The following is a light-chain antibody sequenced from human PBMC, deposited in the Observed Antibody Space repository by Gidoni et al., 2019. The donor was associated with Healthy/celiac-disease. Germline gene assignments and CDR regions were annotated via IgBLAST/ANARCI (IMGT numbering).Light chain of an antibody. Sequence: EIVMTQSLATLSVSPGERATLSCRASQSVSSNLAWYQQKPGQAPRLLTFGASTRATGIPARFSGSGSGTEFTLTVSSLQSEDFAGYYCQQYNNWPPLTFGGGTKVEIK. CDR3: QQYNNWPPLT. CDR2: GAS. CDR1: QSVSSN. V-gene: IGKV3-15*01. J-gene: IGKJ4*01.